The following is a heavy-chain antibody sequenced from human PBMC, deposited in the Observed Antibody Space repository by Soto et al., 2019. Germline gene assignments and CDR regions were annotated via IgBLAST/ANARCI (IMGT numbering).Heavy chain of an antibody. V-gene: IGHV5-10-1*01. J-gene: IGHJ4*02. CDR2: IDPSDSQT. Sequence: PGESLKISCKGSGYSFAGYWITWVRQKPGKGLEWMGRIDPSDSQTYYSPSFRGHVTISVTKSITTVFRQWSSLRASDTAMYYCARQIYDSDTGPNFQYYFDSWGQGTQVTVSS. D-gene: IGHD3-22*01. CDR3: ARQIYDSDTGPNFQYYFDS. CDR1: GYSFAGYW.